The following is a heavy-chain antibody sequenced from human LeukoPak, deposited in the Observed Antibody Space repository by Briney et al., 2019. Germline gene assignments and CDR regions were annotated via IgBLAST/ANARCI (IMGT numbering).Heavy chain of an antibody. Sequence: SVKVSCKASGYTFTSYGISWVRQAPGQGLEWMGGIIPIFGTANYAQKFQGRVTITADESTSTAYMELSSLRSEDTAVYYCARGNMGDIVVVPAAYFDYWGQGTLVTVSS. CDR1: GYTFTSYG. V-gene: IGHV1-69*13. CDR2: IIPIFGTA. J-gene: IGHJ4*02. D-gene: IGHD2-2*01. CDR3: ARGNMGDIVVVPAAYFDY.